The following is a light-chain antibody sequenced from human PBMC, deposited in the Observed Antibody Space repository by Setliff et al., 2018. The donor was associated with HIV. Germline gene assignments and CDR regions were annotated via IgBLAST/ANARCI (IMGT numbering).Light chain of an antibody. CDR2: DVT. J-gene: IGLJ1*01. CDR1: SSDIGTYNY. V-gene: IGLV2-11*01. CDR3: CSYAGSFRLYV. Sequence: QSALTQPRSVSGSPGQSVSISCTGTSSDIGTYNYVSWYQQYPGKAPKLLIFDVTKRPSGVPDRVSGSKSDNTASLTISGLQAEDEADYYCCSYAGSFRLYVFGTGTKVTV.